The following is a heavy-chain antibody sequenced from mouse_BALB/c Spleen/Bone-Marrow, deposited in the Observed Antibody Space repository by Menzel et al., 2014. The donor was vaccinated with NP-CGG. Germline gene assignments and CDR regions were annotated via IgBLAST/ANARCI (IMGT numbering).Heavy chain of an antibody. Sequence: LVKTAASVKISCKASNYSFTGYYIHWVKQSHGESLEWIGYVSCYNGATNYNQKFKGKATFTVDTSSSTAYMQFNSLTSEDSAVYYSARSLLLRYFSYFDQGTTLTVSS. CDR2: VSCYNGAT. CDR1: NYSFTGYY. CDR3: ARSLLLRYFSY. V-gene: IGHV1S34*01. J-gene: IGHJ2*01. D-gene: IGHD1-1*01.